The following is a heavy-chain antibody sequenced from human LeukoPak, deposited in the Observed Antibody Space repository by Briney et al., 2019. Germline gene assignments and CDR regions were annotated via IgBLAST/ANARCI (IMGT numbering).Heavy chain of an antibody. J-gene: IGHJ4*02. CDR2: ISGDNPGT. Sequence: GGSLRLSCAVSGITFSTYAMSWVRQTPGKGLEWVATISGDNPGTYHANSVKGRFTISRDNSKNTLHLQMSGMRAEDTARYYCAKAPVGHCSGAFCYHFDSWGQGTLVTVSS. CDR1: GITFSTYA. D-gene: IGHD2-15*01. V-gene: IGHV3-23*01. CDR3: AKAPVGHCSGAFCYHFDS.